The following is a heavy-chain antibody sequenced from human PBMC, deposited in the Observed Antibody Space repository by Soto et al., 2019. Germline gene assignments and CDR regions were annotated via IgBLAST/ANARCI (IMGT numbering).Heavy chain of an antibody. Sequence: SETLSLTCTVSGGSVISGSYFWSWIRQPPERGLEWIGSIYYTGTTNYNPSLKSRVTISIETSKIQFSVRLTSVTAADTAVYYCARTPYFDNLTGYHKPYYFDYWGQGTLVTVSS. CDR3: ARTPYFDNLTGYHKPYYFDY. CDR1: GGSVISGSYF. D-gene: IGHD3-9*01. V-gene: IGHV4-61*01. J-gene: IGHJ4*02. CDR2: IYYTGTT.